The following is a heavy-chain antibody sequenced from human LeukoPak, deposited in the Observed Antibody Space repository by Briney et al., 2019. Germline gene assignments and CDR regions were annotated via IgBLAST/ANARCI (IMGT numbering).Heavy chain of an antibody. Sequence: PGGSLRLSCTASGFSFSNGWMSWVRQAPGKGLEWVGRIKSRTDGGTTDYAAPVKGRFTISRDDSQNTLYLHMSSLKTDDTAVYYCITEIGAGIWGQGTLVTVSS. J-gene: IGHJ4*02. V-gene: IGHV3-15*01. CDR2: IKSRTDGGTT. CDR1: GFSFSNGW. D-gene: IGHD4/OR15-4a*01. CDR3: ITEIGAGI.